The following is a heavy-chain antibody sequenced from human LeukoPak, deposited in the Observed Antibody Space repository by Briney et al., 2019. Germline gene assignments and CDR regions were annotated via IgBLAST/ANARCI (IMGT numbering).Heavy chain of an antibody. V-gene: IGHV1-18*01. CDR2: ITIYNGHT. CDR1: VYTFTSYS. D-gene: IGHD1-26*01. CDR3: ARESWDAAMSFDH. Sequence: ASVTVSCKASVYTFTSYSINWVRQAPGQALEWMGWITIYNGHTNYAQKFQGKVTMATDTSTSTAYMELWSLRSDDTAVYYCARESWDAAMSFDHWGQGTLVTVSS. J-gene: IGHJ4*02.